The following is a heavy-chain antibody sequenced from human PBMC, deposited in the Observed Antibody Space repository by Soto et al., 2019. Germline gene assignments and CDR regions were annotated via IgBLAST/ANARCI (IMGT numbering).Heavy chain of an antibody. Sequence: PSETLSLTCTVSGGSISGYYWSWIRQPPGKGLEWIGYIYYSGSTNYNPSLKSRVTISVDTSKNQFSLKLSSVTAADTAVYYCARRAVSITIFGVVTVFDYWGQGTLVTVSS. J-gene: IGHJ4*02. CDR3: ARRAVSITIFGVVTVFDY. CDR2: IYYSGST. CDR1: GGSISGYY. V-gene: IGHV4-59*01. D-gene: IGHD3-3*01.